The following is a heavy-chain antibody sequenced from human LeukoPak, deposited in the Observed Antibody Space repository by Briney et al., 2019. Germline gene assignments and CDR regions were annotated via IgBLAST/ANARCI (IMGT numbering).Heavy chain of an antibody. J-gene: IGHJ4*02. D-gene: IGHD6-13*01. CDR1: RYTFTSYY. Sequence: ASVKVSCKASRYTFTSYYMHWVRQPPGQGLEWMGIINPSGGSTSYAQKFQGRVTMTRDTSTSTVYMELNSLRAEDTAVYYCAKALGGSSSWVEYWGQGTLVTVSS. CDR2: INPSGGST. CDR3: AKALGGSSSWVEY. V-gene: IGHV1-46*01.